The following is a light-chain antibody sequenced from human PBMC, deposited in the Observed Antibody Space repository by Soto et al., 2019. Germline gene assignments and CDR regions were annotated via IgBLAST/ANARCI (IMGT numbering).Light chain of an antibody. CDR3: QQRSNWPPST. CDR2: GAS. J-gene: IGKJ5*01. CDR1: QGVSRK. Sequence: DIVMTQSPATLSVAPGERVTFSCRASQGVSRKLAWYQHKPGQAPRLLIYGASNRATGIPDRFSGSGSGTDFTLTISSLEPEELAVYYCQQRSNWPPSTVGQGTRLEIK. V-gene: IGKV3-11*01.